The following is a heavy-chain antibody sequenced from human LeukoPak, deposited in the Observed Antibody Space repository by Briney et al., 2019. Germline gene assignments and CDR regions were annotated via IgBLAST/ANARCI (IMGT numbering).Heavy chain of an antibody. D-gene: IGHD2-2*01. CDR1: GFTFSDYY. V-gene: IGHV3-11*01. Sequence: GGSLRLSCAASGFTFSDYYMSWIRQAPGKGLEWVSYISSSGSTIYYADSVKGRFTISRGNAKNSLYLQMNSLRAEDTAVYYCAARRQEYCSSTSCSDVWGKGTTVTVSS. CDR2: ISSSGSTI. CDR3: AARRQEYCSSTSCSDV. J-gene: IGHJ6*04.